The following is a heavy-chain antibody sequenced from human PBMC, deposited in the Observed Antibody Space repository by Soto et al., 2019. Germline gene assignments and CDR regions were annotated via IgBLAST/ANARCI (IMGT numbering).Heavy chain of an antibody. J-gene: IGHJ4*02. V-gene: IGHV4-31*03. CDR3: ARESFVEPVVFDY. D-gene: IGHD3-3*01. Sequence: QVQLQESGPGLVKPSQTLSLTCTVSGAPISSGAHYWSWIRQHPVKGLEWIGRIYFLGGTYYNPSLKSRVTISIDTSKRLFSLNLTSVTAADTAVYYCARESFVEPVVFDYWGQGSLVTVSS. CDR2: IYFLGGT. CDR1: GAPISSGAHY.